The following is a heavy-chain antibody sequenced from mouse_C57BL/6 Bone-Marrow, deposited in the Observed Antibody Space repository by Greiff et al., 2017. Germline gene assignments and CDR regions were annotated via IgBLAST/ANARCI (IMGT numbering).Heavy chain of an antibody. D-gene: IGHD1-2*01. CDR1: GYTFTSYW. V-gene: IGHV1-64*01. CDR3: APLITTVTPWYFDV. CDR2: IHPNSGST. Sequence: QVQLQQPGAELVKPGASVKLSCKASGYTFTSYWMHWVKQRPGQGLEWIGMIHPNSGSTNYNEKFKSKATLTVDKSSSTAYMQLSSLTSEDSAVYYCAPLITTVTPWYFDVWGTGTTVTVSS. J-gene: IGHJ1*03.